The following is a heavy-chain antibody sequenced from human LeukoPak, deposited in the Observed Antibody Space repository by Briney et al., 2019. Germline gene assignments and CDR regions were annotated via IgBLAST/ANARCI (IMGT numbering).Heavy chain of an antibody. V-gene: IGHV4-39*07. CDR2: MYYSGTT. CDR3: ARGGAFDGYNFPD. J-gene: IGHJ4*02. D-gene: IGHD5-24*01. CDR1: GGSISTSSYY. Sequence: SETLSLTCTVSGGSISTSSYYWGWIRQPPGKGLEWIGNMYYSGTTYYDPSLKSRVTISVDTSKNQFSLNLTSVTAADTAVYYCARGGAFDGYNFPDWGQGTLVTVSS.